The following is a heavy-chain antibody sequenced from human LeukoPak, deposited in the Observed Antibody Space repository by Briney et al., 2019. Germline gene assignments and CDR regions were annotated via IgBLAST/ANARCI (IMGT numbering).Heavy chain of an antibody. D-gene: IGHD3-10*01. CDR2: ISYDGSNK. V-gene: IGHV3-30*03. J-gene: IGHJ4*02. Sequence: PGGSLRLSCAASGFTFSSYGMHWVRQAPGKGLEWVAVISYDGSNKYYADSVKGRFTISRDNSKNTLYLQMNSLRAEDTAVYYCARDRKDYYGSGSFDYWGQGTLVTVSS. CDR3: ARDRKDYYGSGSFDY. CDR1: GFTFSSYG.